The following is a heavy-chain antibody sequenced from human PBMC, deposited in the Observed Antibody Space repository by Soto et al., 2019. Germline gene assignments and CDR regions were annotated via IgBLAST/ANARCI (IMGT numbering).Heavy chain of an antibody. CDR3: ATMKGGYQSYYYGMDV. D-gene: IGHD3-16*02. V-gene: IGHV1-69*12. CDR1: GGTFTSYA. CDR2: IIPIFGTA. J-gene: IGHJ6*02. Sequence: QVQLVQSGAEVKKPGSSVKVSCKASGGTFTSYAISWVRQAPGQGLEWVGGIIPIFGTADYAQKFQGRCTITADESTSTAYMALSSLRSQDTAVYYCATMKGGYQSYYYGMDVWGQGTTVTVSS.